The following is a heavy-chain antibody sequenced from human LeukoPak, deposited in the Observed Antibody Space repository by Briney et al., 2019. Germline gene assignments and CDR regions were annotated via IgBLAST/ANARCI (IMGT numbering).Heavy chain of an antibody. D-gene: IGHD3-9*01. CDR1: GFTFDDYA. Sequence: PGGSLRLSCAATGFTFDDYAMHWVRQGPGKGLEWVSYADSVRGRFTISRDNSKTSLYLQMNSLRTEDTALYYCAKAPTPTGFYMHYWGQGTLVTVSS. V-gene: IGHV3-43*02. J-gene: IGHJ4*02. CDR3: AKAPTPTGFYMHY.